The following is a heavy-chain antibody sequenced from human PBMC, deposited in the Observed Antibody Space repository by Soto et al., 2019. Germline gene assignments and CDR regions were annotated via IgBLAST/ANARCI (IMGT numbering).Heavy chain of an antibody. V-gene: IGHV3-66*01. J-gene: IGHJ4*02. Sequence: EVQLVESGGGLVQPGGSLRLSCVVSGFTVSSNYMSWVRQAPGKGLEWVSVIYSGGSTYYADSVKSRFTISRDNSNTTLHLQMNSLRVEETAVYYWARDPYYWGQGTLVTVSS. CDR3: ARDPYY. CDR1: GFTVSSNY. CDR2: IYSGGST.